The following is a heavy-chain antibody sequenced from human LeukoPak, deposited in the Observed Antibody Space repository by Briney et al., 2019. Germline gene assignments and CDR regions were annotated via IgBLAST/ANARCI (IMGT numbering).Heavy chain of an antibody. CDR3: ARDYYDSSGYYERGDYFDY. J-gene: IGHJ4*02. Sequence: SETLSLTCTVSGGSISSSSYYWGWIRQPPGKGLEWIGSIYYSGSTYYNPSLKSRVTISVDTSKNQFSLKLSSVTAADTAVYYCARDYYDSSGYYERGDYFDYWGQGTLVTVSS. CDR1: GGSISSSSYY. D-gene: IGHD3-22*01. V-gene: IGHV4-39*07. CDR2: IYYSGST.